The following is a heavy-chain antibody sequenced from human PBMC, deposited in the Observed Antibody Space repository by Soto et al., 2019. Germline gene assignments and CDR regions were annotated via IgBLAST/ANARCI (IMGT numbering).Heavy chain of an antibody. CDR3: ARDGHRKALATYGMDV. Sequence: EVQLVESGGGLVQPGGSLRLSCAASGFTFSSYAFHWVRQAPGKGLEYVSGISSNGDITYYANSVKGRLTISRDNSKNILFLQMGSLRGEDMAVYYCARDGHRKALATYGMDVWGQGTTVTVSS. V-gene: IGHV3-64*01. CDR2: ISSNGDIT. D-gene: IGHD1-1*01. CDR1: GFTFSSYA. J-gene: IGHJ6*02.